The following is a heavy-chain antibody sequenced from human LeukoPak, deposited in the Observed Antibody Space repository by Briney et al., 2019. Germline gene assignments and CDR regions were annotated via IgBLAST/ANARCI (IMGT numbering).Heavy chain of an antibody. Sequence: SETLSLTCAVSGGSISSGGYSWSWIRQPPGKGLEWIGYIYHSGSTYYNPSLKSRVTISVDRSKNQFSLKLSSVTAADTAVHYCARDAGVGYFDYWGQGTLVTVSS. CDR2: IYHSGST. J-gene: IGHJ4*02. CDR3: ARDAGVGYFDY. V-gene: IGHV4-30-2*01. D-gene: IGHD1-26*01. CDR1: GGSISSGGYS.